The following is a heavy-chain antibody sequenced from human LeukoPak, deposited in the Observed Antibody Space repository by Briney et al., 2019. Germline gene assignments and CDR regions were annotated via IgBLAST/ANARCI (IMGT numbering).Heavy chain of an antibody. D-gene: IGHD5-24*01. V-gene: IGHV3-73*01. CDR1: GFTSSGSA. J-gene: IGHJ4*02. CDR2: IAT. Sequence: GSPRLSCAASGFTSSGSAVHWVRQASGGGLGWVGRIATAYTESVRGRITISRDDSKSTVYLQMNSLKTEDTAVYYCTRQIPLRDVYTGGYFDYWGQGTLVTVSS. CDR3: TRQIPLRDVYTGGYFDY.